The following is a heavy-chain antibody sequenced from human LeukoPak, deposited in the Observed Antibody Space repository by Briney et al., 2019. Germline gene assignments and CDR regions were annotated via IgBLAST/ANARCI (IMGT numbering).Heavy chain of an antibody. D-gene: IGHD5-18*01. V-gene: IGHV3-23*01. CDR2: ISARGGDTYYASGGGT. CDR1: GFTFSTYV. Sequence: GGSLRLSCAASGFTFSTYVMSWVRQAPGKGLEWVSCISARGGDTYYASGGGTYYADSVKGRFTIFRDNSKNTLYLQLNSLRAEDTAVYYCAKSLSGMASFDYWGQGTLVTVSS. J-gene: IGHJ4*02. CDR3: AKSLSGMASFDY.